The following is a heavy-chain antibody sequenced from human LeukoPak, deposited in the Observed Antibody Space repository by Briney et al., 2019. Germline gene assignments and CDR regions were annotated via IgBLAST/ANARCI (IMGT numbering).Heavy chain of an antibody. CDR3: ARDLVVVVVAAPLFDP. V-gene: IGHV3-30-3*01. D-gene: IGHD2-15*01. Sequence: SLRLSCAASGFTFSSYAMHWVRQAPGKGLEWVAVISYDGSNKYYADSVKGRFTISRDNSKNTLYLQMNSLRAEDTAVYYCARDLVVVVVAAPLFDPWGQGTLVTVSS. CDR2: ISYDGSNK. CDR1: GFTFSSYA. J-gene: IGHJ5*02.